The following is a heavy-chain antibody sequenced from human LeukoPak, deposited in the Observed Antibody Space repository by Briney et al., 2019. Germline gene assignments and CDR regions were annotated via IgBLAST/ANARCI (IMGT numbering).Heavy chain of an antibody. CDR1: GYTFTGYY. J-gene: IGHJ4*02. D-gene: IGHD3-22*01. V-gene: IGHV1-2*06. Sequence: ASVKVSCKASGYTFTGYYMHWVRQAPGQGLEWMGRINPNSGGTNYAQKFQGRVTMPRDTSISTAYMELSRRRSDDTAVYYCAKDLALDYYDSSGLDYWAQGTLVTVSS. CDR3: AKDLALDYYDSSGLDY. CDR2: INPNSGGT.